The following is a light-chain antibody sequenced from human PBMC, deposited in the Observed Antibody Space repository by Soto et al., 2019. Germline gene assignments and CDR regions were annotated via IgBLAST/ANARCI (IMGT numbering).Light chain of an antibody. CDR2: DXS. J-gene: IGKJ5*01. Sequence: EIVMTQSPATLTLSPGERATLSXRAGQGVSINFSWYQQKSGXSPRXXXYDXSTRATGGPARLSGTGSETDFTLTISGLQSDDSAVYFCQQYKNWPFSFGQGTRLEIK. CDR1: QGVSIN. V-gene: IGKV3-15*01. CDR3: QQYKNWPFS.